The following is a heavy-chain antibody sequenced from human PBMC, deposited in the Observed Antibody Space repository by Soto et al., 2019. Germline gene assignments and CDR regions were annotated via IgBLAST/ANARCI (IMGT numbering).Heavy chain of an antibody. CDR1: GFTFSSYA. CDR2: ISYDGSNK. V-gene: IGHV3-30-3*01. Sequence: PGGSLRLSCAASGFTFSSYAMHWVRQAPGKGLEWVAVISYDGSNKYYADSVKGRFTISRDNSKNTLYLQMNSLRAEDTAVYYSAGPRGPVPWGQGTLVTVSP. CDR3: AGPRGPVP. D-gene: IGHD3-10*01. J-gene: IGHJ5*02.